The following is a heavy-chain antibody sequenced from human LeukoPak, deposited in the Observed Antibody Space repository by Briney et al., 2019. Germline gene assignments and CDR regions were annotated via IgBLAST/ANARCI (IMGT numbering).Heavy chain of an antibody. V-gene: IGHV1-2*02. CDR1: GYTFTGYY. J-gene: IGHJ4*02. CDR2: INPNSGGT. Sequence: ASVKVSCKASGYTFTGYYMHWVRQAPGQGLEWMGWINPNSGGTNYAQKFQGRVTMTRDTSISTAYMELSRLRSDDTAVYYCARVRIAVAGKYYFDSWGQGTLVTVSS. CDR3: ARVRIAVAGKYYFDS. D-gene: IGHD6-19*01.